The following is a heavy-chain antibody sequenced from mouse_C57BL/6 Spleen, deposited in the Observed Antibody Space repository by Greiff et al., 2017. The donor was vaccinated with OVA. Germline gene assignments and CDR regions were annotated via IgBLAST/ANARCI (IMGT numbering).Heavy chain of an antibody. V-gene: IGHV1-82*01. CDR2: IYPGDGDT. J-gene: IGHJ4*01. Sequence: VQLQQSGPELVKPGASVKISCKASGYAFSSSWMNWVKQRPGKGLEWIGRIYPGDGDTNYNGKFKGKATLTADKSSSTAYMQLSSLTSEDSAVYFCARGGVVAKNAMDYWGQGTSVTVSS. D-gene: IGHD1-1*01. CDR3: ARGGVVAKNAMDY. CDR1: GYAFSSSW.